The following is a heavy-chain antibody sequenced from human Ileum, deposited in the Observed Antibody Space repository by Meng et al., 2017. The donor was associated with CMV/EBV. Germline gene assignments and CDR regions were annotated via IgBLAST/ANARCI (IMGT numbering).Heavy chain of an antibody. CDR3: ARVGYCDFTGCLGEYYYYGMDV. J-gene: IGHJ6*02. Sequence: SETLSLTCSLSGFSISSVYYWGWIRQPTGKGLEWIATMYYSGNTYYNPSLKSRVTVSVDPSKKQFSLRLTSVTAADTAVYYCARVGYCDFTGCLGEYYYYGMDVWGRGAMVTVSS. V-gene: IGHV4-38-2*02. CDR2: MYYSGNT. CDR1: GFSISSVYY. D-gene: IGHD2-2*01.